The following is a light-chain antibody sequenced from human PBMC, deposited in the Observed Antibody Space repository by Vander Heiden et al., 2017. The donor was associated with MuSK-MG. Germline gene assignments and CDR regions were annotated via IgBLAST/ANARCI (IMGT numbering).Light chain of an antibody. Sequence: SYVLTQPPSVSVAPGQTARSTCGGNTIGSKRVHWSQQKPAQATVLVVFVGSERHYWTPARFSCSTSGKTATITISRVDAGDEADYYCQVSDNRSDHFYVFGTGTKVTVL. CDR1: TIGSKR. V-gene: IGLV3-21*02. CDR3: QVSDNRSDHFYV. J-gene: IGLJ1*01. CDR2: VGS.